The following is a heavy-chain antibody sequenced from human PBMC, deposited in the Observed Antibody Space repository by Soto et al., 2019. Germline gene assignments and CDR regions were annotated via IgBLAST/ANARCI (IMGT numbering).Heavy chain of an antibody. CDR3: ASSASQDAY. CDR1: GFTFSSYS. J-gene: IGHJ4*02. D-gene: IGHD1-26*01. CDR2: INSGSTSV. Sequence: EVQLVESGGGLVQPGGSLRLSCVASGFTFSSYSMNWVRQAPWKGLEWISDINSGSTSVFYADSVKGRFTISRDNAKNSLYLQMNSLSAEDTAVYYCASSASQDAYWGQGTLVTVSS. V-gene: IGHV3-48*01.